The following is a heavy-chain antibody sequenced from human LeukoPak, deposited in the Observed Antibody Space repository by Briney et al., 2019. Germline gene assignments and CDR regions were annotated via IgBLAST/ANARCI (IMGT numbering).Heavy chain of an antibody. D-gene: IGHD3-22*01. CDR1: GYTFTGYY. CDR2: INPNSGGT. CDR3: ARMSRWSASSGYYDDGDY. V-gene: IGHV1-2*02. J-gene: IGHJ4*02. Sequence: ASVKVSSKASGYTFTGYYMHWVRQAPGQGLEWMGWINPNSGGTNYAQKFQGRVTMTRDTSISTAYMELSRLRSDDTAVYYCARMSRWSASSGYYDDGDYWGQGTLVTVSS.